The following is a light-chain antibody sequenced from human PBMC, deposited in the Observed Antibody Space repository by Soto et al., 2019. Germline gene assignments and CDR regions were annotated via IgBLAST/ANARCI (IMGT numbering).Light chain of an antibody. J-gene: IGLJ1*01. CDR2: EVN. CDR1: TSDIGGYDY. V-gene: IGLV2-8*01. Sequence: QSALTQPPSASGSPGQSVAISCTGTTSDIGGYDYVSWYQQHPGKAPKLMIYEVNKRPSGVPDRFSGSKSGNTASLTVSGLQAEDEAEYYCSSHGGNSPYVFGTGTKLTVL. CDR3: SSHGGNSPYV.